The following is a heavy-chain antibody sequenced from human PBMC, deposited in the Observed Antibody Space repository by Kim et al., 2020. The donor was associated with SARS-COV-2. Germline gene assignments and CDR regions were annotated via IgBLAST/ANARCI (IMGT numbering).Heavy chain of an antibody. CDR2: ISYDGSNK. V-gene: IGHV3-30*18. Sequence: GGSLRLSCAASGFTFSSYGMHWVRQAPGKGLEWVAVISYDGSNKYYADSVKGRFTISRDNSKNTLYLQMNSLRAEDTAVYYCAKAPYTYSGSSVLDTTFDYWGQGTLVTVSS. J-gene: IGHJ4*02. CDR3: AKAPYTYSGSSVLDTTFDY. CDR1: GFTFSSYG. D-gene: IGHD1-26*01.